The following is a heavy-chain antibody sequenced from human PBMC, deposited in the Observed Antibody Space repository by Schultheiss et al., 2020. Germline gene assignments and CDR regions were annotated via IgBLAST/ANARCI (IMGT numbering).Heavy chain of an antibody. V-gene: IGHV4-39*01. CDR2: IYYSGST. J-gene: IGHJ4*02. D-gene: IGHD3-22*01. CDR1: GGSISSSSYY. Sequence: SETLSLTCTVSGGSISSSSYYWGWIRQPPGKGLEWIGSIYYSGSTYYNPSLKSRVTISVDTSKNQFSLMLNSVTAADTAVYYCARVQDGYDISGYYLGYWGQGNLVTVSS. CDR3: ARVQDGYDISGYYLGY.